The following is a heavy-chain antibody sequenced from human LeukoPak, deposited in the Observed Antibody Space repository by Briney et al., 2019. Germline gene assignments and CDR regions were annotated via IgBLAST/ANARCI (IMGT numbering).Heavy chain of an antibody. J-gene: IGHJ4*02. D-gene: IGHD3-22*01. CDR3: AKGTTMIVGDYFDY. V-gene: IGHV3-23*01. Sequence: GGSLRLSCAASGFTFSTYAIGWVRQAPGKGLEWVSTISNSGGSTYYADSVKGRFTISRDNSKNTLYLQMNSLRAEDTALYYCAKGTTMIVGDYFDYWGQGTLVTVSS. CDR2: ISNSGGST. CDR1: GFTFSTYA.